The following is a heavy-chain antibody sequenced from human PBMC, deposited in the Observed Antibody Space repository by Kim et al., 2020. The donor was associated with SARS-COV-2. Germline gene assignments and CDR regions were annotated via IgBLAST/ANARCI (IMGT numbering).Heavy chain of an antibody. J-gene: IGHJ4*02. CDR2: ISWNSGSI. D-gene: IGHD3-9*01. V-gene: IGHV3-9*01. Sequence: GGSLRLSCAASGFTFDDYAMHWVRQAPGKGLEWVSGISWNSGSIGYADSVKGRFTISRDNAKNSLYLQMNSLRAEDTALYYCAKSPFDYYFDYWGQGTLVTVSS. CDR1: GFTFDDYA. CDR3: AKSPFDYYFDY.